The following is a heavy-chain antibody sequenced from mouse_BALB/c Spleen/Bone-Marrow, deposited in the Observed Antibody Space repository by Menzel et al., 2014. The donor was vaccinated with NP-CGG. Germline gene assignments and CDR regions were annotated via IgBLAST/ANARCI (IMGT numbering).Heavy chain of an antibody. D-gene: IGHD2-4*01. CDR1: GFNIKDTY. Sequence: VHLQQPGAELVKPGASVKLSCTTSGFNIKDTYMHWVKLRPEQGLEWIGRIVPANGNTKYAPKFQGKATITADTSSNTAYLQLSSLTSEDTAVYFCASYDYGYYFDYWGQGTTLTVSS. V-gene: IGHV14-3*02. J-gene: IGHJ2*01. CDR2: IVPANGNT. CDR3: ASYDYGYYFDY.